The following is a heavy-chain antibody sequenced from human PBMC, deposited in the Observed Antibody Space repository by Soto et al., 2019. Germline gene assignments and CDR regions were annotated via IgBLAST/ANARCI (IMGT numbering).Heavy chain of an antibody. J-gene: IGHJ5*02. CDR2: ISAYNGNT. V-gene: IGHV1-18*01. CDR1: GYTFTSYG. Sequence: QVQLVQSGAEVKKPGASVKVSCKASGYTFTSYGISWVRQAPGQGLEWMGWISAYNGNTNYAQKLQGRVTMTTDTSTSKADMELRSLRSDDTAVYYCARDRDYDFRSGHGNWFDPWGQGTLVTVSS. D-gene: IGHD3-3*01. CDR3: ARDRDYDFRSGHGNWFDP.